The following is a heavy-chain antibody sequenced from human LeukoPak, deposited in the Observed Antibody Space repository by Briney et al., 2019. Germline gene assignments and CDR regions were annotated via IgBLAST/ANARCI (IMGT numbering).Heavy chain of an antibody. J-gene: IGHJ5*02. CDR1: GFTFSSYA. Sequence: GGSLRLSCAASGFTFSSYAVSWVRQTPGKGLEWVSIISGSGGSVYYADSVKGRFTISRDNSKNTLYMQMNSLRAEDTAVYYCAKSDRGDSIGYCASWGQGTLVTVSS. CDR3: AKSDRGDSIGYCAS. V-gene: IGHV3-23*01. CDR2: ISGSGGSV. D-gene: IGHD3-22*01.